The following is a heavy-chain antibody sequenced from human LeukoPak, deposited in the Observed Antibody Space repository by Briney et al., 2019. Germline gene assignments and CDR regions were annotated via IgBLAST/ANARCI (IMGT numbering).Heavy chain of an antibody. V-gene: IGHV3-30-3*01. CDR2: ISYDGSNK. CDR3: ARENGGGDFWSGPAQDY. J-gene: IGHJ4*02. D-gene: IGHD3-3*01. Sequence: PGGSLRLSCAASGFTFSSYAMHWVRQAPGKGLEWVAVISYDGSNKYYADSVKGRFTISRDNSKNTLYLQMNSLRAEDTAVYYCARENGGGDFWSGPAQDYWGQGTLVTVSS. CDR1: GFTFSSYA.